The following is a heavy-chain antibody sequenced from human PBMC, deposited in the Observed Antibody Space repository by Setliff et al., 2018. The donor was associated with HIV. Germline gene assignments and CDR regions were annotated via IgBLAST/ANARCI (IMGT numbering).Heavy chain of an antibody. CDR3: VNPSGAMGDFDS. J-gene: IGHJ4*02. D-gene: IGHD3-16*01. V-gene: IGHV4-38-2*01. CDR1: GYSISSAYY. Sequence: SETLSLTCAVSGYSISSAYYWGWVRQSPGKGLEWIGSIYHSGSTYYNPSLKSRVTISVDTSKNEFSLRLSSVTATDTAVYYCVNPSGAMGDFDSWGQGTLVTVSS. CDR2: IYHSGST.